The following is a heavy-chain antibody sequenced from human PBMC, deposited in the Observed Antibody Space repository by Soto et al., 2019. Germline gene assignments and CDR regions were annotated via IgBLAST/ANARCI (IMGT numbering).Heavy chain of an antibody. CDR3: ARGRYYYDSSGYYYPYYYYYGMDV. J-gene: IGHJ6*02. V-gene: IGHV4-34*01. Sequence: NPSETLSLTCAVYGGSFSGYYWSWIRQPPGKGLEWIGEINHSGSTNYNPSLKSRVTISVDTSKNQFSLKLSSVTAADTAVYYCARGRYYYDSSGYYYPYYYYYGMDVWGQGTTVTVSS. D-gene: IGHD3-22*01. CDR1: GGSFSGYY. CDR2: INHSGST.